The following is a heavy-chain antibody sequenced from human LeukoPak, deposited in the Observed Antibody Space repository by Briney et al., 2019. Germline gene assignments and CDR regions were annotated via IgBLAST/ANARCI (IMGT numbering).Heavy chain of an antibody. CDR3: AKAHCSPTSCSRIDY. CDR2: ISGSGGST. D-gene: IGHD2-2*01. V-gene: IGHV3-23*01. J-gene: IGHJ4*02. Sequence: PGGSLRLSCAASGFXFSTCAIGWVRKAPGKGLGWGSAISGSGGSTFYADSVKGRVTISRDNSKNTVYLQMRGLRAEDTALYYCAKAHCSPTSCSRIDYWGQGTLVTVSS. CDR1: GFXFSTCA.